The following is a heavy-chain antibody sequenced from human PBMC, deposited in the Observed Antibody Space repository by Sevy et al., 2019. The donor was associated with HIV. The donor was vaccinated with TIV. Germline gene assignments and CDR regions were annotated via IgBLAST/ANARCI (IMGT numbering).Heavy chain of an antibody. CDR1: GYSFANYW. D-gene: IGHD4-17*01. CDR2: IHPGDSDT. J-gene: IGHJ4*02. Sequence: GESLKISCKGSGYSFANYWIGWVRQMPGKGLEWMGIIHPGDSDTRYSLSFQGQITMSADKSISTAYLQWNSLKASDTAMYYCAKFAYGDYVGYFDFWGQGSLVTVSS. V-gene: IGHV5-51*01. CDR3: AKFAYGDYVGYFDF.